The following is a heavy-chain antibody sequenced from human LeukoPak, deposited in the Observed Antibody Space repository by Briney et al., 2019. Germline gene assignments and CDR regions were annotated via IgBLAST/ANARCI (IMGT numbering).Heavy chain of an antibody. CDR1: GFTFSSYW. CDR3: ARGFGQYYYYYGMDV. J-gene: IGHJ6*02. V-gene: IGHV3-74*01. CDR2: INSDGSST. Sequence: GGSLRLSCAASGFTFSSYWMHWVRQAPGKGLVWVSRINSDGSSTSYADSVKGRFTISRDNAKNTLYLQMNSLRAEDTAVYYCARGFGQYYYYYGMDVWGQGTTVTVSS. D-gene: IGHD3-10*01.